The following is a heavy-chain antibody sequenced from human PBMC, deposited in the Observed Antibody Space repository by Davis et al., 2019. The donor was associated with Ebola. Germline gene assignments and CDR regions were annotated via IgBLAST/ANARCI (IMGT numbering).Heavy chain of an antibody. CDR2: INTSDGFT. Sequence: ASVKVSCKASGYRFTSYYMHWARQAPGHGLEWMGTINTSDGFTSYAQEFQGRVTMTSETSTITVYMDLRSLRSEDTAVYYCGKGKLEELDSWGQGTLVTVSS. V-gene: IGHV1-46*01. D-gene: IGHD1/OR15-1a*01. CDR3: GKGKLEELDS. CDR1: GYRFTSYY. J-gene: IGHJ4*02.